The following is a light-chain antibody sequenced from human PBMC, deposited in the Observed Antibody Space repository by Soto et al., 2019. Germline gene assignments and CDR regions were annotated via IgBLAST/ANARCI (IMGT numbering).Light chain of an antibody. CDR1: QSISSW. CDR2: KAS. CDR3: QQYNSYSRM. Sequence: DIQMTQSPSTLSASVGDRVTITCRASQSISSWLAWYQQKPGQAPNLLIYKASSLESGVPSRFSGSGSGTEFTLTISSLQPDDFATYYCQQYNSYSRMFGQGTKVEIK. J-gene: IGKJ1*01. V-gene: IGKV1-5*03.